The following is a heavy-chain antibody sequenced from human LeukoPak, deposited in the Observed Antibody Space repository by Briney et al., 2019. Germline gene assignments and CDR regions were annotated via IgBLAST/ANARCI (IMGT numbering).Heavy chain of an antibody. D-gene: IGHD6-6*01. CDR3: ARDRIAARPYYYYMDV. CDR1: GGTFSSYA. Sequence: SVKVSCKASGGTFSSYAISWVRQAPGQGLEWMGGIIPIFGTANYAQKFQGRVTITTDESTSTAYMELSSLRPEDTAVYYCARDRIAARPYYYYMDVWGKGTTVTVSS. CDR2: IIPIFGTA. V-gene: IGHV1-69*05. J-gene: IGHJ6*03.